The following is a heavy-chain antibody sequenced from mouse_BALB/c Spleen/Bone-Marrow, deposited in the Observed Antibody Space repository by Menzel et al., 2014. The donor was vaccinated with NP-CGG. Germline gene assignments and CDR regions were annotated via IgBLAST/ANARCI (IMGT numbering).Heavy chain of an antibody. CDR1: GFSLTNYG. V-gene: IGHV2-5-1*01. J-gene: IGHJ3*01. CDR3: AKGHYGSSPFAY. CDR2: IWRGGTT. D-gene: IGHD1-1*01. Sequence: VKLMESGPSLVQPSQSLSITCTVSGFSLTNYGIYWVRRSPGKGLEWLGVIWRGGTTDYNAAFMSRLSITKDNSKSQVFFKMNSLQADDTAIYYCAKGHYGSSPFAYWGQGTLVTVSA.